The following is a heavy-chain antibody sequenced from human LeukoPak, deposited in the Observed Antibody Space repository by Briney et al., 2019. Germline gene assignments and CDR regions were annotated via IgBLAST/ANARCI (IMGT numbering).Heavy chain of an antibody. D-gene: IGHD3-22*01. CDR1: GFTFSSYA. V-gene: IGHV3-23*01. CDR2: MSGSCGST. J-gene: IGHJ6*03. Sequence: GGPLRLSCAASGFTFSSYAMSWVRQAPGKGLEWLSAMSGSCGSTYYADSVKGRFTISRDNSKNTLYLQMNSLRAEDTAVYYCAKHTGDSSGYYPIYYYYYYMDVWGKGTTVTVSS. CDR3: AKHTGDSSGYYPIYYYYYYMDV.